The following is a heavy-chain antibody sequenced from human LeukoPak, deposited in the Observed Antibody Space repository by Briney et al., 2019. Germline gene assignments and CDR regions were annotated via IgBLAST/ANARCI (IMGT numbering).Heavy chain of an antibody. D-gene: IGHD2-15*01. CDR3: GRGAKYCSGGSCYIYYFDY. V-gene: IGHV4-31*03. Sequence: PSQTLSLTCTVSGGSISSGGYYWSWIRQHPGKGLEWIGYIYYSGSTYYNPSLKSRVTISVDTSKNQFSLYLNSVTAADTAVYYCGRGAKYCSGGSCYIYYFDYWGQGTLVTVSS. J-gene: IGHJ4*02. CDR2: IYYSGST. CDR1: GGSISSGGYY.